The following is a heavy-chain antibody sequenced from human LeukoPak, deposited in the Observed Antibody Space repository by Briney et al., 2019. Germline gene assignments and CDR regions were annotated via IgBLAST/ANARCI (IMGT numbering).Heavy chain of an antibody. CDR2: ISESGST. J-gene: IGHJ4*02. V-gene: IGHV4-4*02. CDR1: GGSIISSDW. D-gene: IGHD1-26*01. CDR3: ARDNRVGAVDY. Sequence: PSGTLSLTCAVSGGSIISSDWWSWVRQPPGKGLEWIGEISESGSTNYNPSLKSRVTISVGKSKNQFSLKLSSVTAADTAVYYCARDNRVGAVDYWGQGTLVTVSS.